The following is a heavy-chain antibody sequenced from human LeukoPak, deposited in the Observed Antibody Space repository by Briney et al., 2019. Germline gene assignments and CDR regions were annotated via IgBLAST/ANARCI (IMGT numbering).Heavy chain of an antibody. CDR1: GGSFSGYY. CDR3: ARGHIIGLVVVPAADCGYFDY. J-gene: IGHJ4*02. Sequence: SETLSLTCAVYGGSFSGYYWSWIRQPPGKGLEWIGEINHSGSTNYNPSLKSRVTISVDTSKNQFSLKLSSVTAADTAVYYCARGHIIGLVVVPAADCGYFDYWGQGTLVTVSS. V-gene: IGHV4-34*01. CDR2: INHSGST. D-gene: IGHD2-2*01.